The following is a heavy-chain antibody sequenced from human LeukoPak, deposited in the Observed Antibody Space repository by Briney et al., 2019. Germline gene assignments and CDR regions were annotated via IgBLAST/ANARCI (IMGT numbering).Heavy chain of an antibody. CDR1: GYTFTSYG. CDR2: ISAYNGNT. J-gene: IGHJ4*02. V-gene: IGHV1-18*01. Sequence: ASVTVSCKASGYTFTSYGISWVRQAPRQGLEWMGWISAYNGNTNYAQKLQGRVTMTTDTSTSTAYMELRSLRSDDTAVYYCASAGDYYDSSGYYYYFDYWGQGTLVTVSS. CDR3: ASAGDYYDSSGYYYYFDY. D-gene: IGHD3-22*01.